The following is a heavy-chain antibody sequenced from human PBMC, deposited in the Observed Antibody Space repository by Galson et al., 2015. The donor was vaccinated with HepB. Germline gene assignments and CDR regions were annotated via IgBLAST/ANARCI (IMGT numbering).Heavy chain of an antibody. CDR2: IWTEGNQ. V-gene: IGHV3-33*01. J-gene: IGHJ4*02. D-gene: IGHD6-19*01. Sequence: SLRLSCAASGFIFSNYDMHWARQAQGKGLEWVAFIWTEGNQFHAGSVMGRFTISRDDSRNPLFLDMNSLRSEDTAVYFCAGDPRYTGWAFNFWGQGTLVTVSS. CDR3: AGDPRYTGWAFNF. CDR1: GFIFSNYD.